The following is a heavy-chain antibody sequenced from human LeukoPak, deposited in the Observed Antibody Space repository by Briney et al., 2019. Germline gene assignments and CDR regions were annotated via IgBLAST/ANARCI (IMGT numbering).Heavy chain of an antibody. CDR2: IGTAGDT. J-gene: IGHJ4*02. V-gene: IGHV3-13*01. D-gene: IGHD5-18*01. CDR1: GFTFSSYD. Sequence: PGGSLRLSCAASGFTFSSYDMHWVRQATGKGLEWVSAIGTAGDTYYPGSVKGRFTISRENAKNSLYLQMNSLRAGDTAVYYCARAGGYSYGEPFFDYWGQGTLVTVSS. CDR3: ARAGGYSYGEPFFDY.